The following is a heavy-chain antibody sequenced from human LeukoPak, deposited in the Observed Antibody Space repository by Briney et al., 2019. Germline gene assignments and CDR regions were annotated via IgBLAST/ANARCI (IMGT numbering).Heavy chain of an antibody. CDR3: ARLLGRFLEWLRFDP. D-gene: IGHD3-3*01. CDR2: IIPIFGTA. CDR1: GGTFSSYA. J-gene: IGHJ5*02. V-gene: IGHV1-69*05. Sequence: SVKVSCKASGGTFSSYAICWVRQAPGQGLEWMGGIIPIFGTANYAQKFQGRVTITTDESTSTAYMELSSLRSEDTAVYYCARLLGRFLEWLRFDPWGQGTLVTVSS.